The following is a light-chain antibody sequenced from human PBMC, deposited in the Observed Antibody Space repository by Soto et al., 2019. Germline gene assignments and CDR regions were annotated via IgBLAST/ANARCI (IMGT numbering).Light chain of an antibody. J-gene: IGKJ1*01. Sequence: EILLTQSPCTLSLSPGERATLSCRASQSVSTSYLAWYQQKPGQAPSLLIYAASSRATGIPDRLSGSGSGTDFTLTISRLEPEDFAVYYCQQYGSSPTFGQGTKVDIK. CDR1: QSVSTSY. V-gene: IGKV3-20*01. CDR3: QQYGSSPT. CDR2: AAS.